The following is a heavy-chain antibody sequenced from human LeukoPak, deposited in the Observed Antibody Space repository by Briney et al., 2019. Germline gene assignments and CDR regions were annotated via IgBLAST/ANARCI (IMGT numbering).Heavy chain of an antibody. CDR2: IIPIFGTA. CDR1: GGTFSSYA. V-gene: IGHV1-69*13. Sequence: SVKVSCKASGGTFSSYAISWVRQAPGQGLEWMGGIIPIFGTANYAQKFQGRVTITADESTSTAYMELSSLRSEDTAVYYCAREEGDCSSTSCYSSLDYWGQGTLVTVSS. CDR3: AREEGDCSSTSCYSSLDY. J-gene: IGHJ4*02. D-gene: IGHD2-2*01.